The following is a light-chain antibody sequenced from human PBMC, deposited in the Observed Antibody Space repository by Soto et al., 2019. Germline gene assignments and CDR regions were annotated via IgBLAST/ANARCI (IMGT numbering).Light chain of an antibody. Sequence: QSALTQPASGSGSPGQSITISCTGTSSDVGGYNYVSWYQQHPGKAPNLMIYDVSNRPSGVSNRFSGSKSGNTASLTISGLQAEDEDDYYCSSYTSSSTPVVFGGGTKLTVL. J-gene: IGLJ2*01. V-gene: IGLV2-14*01. CDR1: SSDVGGYNY. CDR3: SSYTSSSTPVV. CDR2: DVS.